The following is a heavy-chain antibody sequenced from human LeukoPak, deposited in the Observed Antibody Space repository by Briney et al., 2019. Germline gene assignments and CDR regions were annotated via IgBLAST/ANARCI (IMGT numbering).Heavy chain of an antibody. J-gene: IGHJ4*02. Sequence: GRSLRLSCTASGFTFGNYAMSWVRQAPGKGLEWVGFIRSKAYGGTTEYAASVKGRFTISRDDSKSIAYLQMNSLKTEDTAVYYCTRGYSSGWYNQDYWGQGTLVTVSS. D-gene: IGHD6-19*01. CDR2: IRSKAYGGTT. V-gene: IGHV3-49*04. CDR1: GFTFGNYA. CDR3: TRGYSSGWYNQDY.